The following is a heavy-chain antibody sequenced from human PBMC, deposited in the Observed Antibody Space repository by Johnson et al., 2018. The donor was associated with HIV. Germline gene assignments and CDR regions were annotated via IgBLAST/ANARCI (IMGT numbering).Heavy chain of an antibody. CDR2: ISYDGSNK. J-gene: IGHJ3*02. CDR1: GFTFSSYA. Sequence: QVHLVESGGGVVQPGRSLRLSCAASGFTFSSYAMHWVRQAPAKGLEWVAVISYDGSNKYYADSVKGRFTISRDNSKNTLYLQMNSLRAEDTAVYYCAKESAFDSWGQGTMVTVSS. CDR3: AKESAFDS. V-gene: IGHV3-30*04.